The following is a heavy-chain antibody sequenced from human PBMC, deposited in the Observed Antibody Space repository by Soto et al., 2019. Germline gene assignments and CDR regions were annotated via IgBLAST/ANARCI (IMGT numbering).Heavy chain of an antibody. CDR2: INIGGDTT. CDR1: GFTFSNYA. V-gene: IGHV3-23*01. D-gene: IGHD2-21*02. Sequence: EVQLLESGGGLVQPGGSLRLSCGVSGFTFSNYAMSWVRQAPGKGLEWVSAINIGGDTTYYADSVKGRFTMSRDNSKSTLYLQMNSLRAEDTAVYYCAKLLVTQMPYYYYGLDVWGQGTTVTVSS. J-gene: IGHJ6*02. CDR3: AKLLVTQMPYYYYGLDV.